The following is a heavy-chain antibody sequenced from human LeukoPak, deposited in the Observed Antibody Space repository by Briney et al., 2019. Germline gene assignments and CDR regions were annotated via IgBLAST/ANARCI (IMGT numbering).Heavy chain of an antibody. Sequence: GESLKISCKGSGSLFTSYWIGWVRQMPGKGLEWMGIIFPGDSDTRYSPSFQGQVTISADKSISTAYLQWSSLKASDTAMYYCARSGTTGDYYYGMDVWGQGTTVTVSS. J-gene: IGHJ6*02. CDR3: ARSGTTGDYYYGMDV. D-gene: IGHD1-14*01. CDR1: GSLFTSYW. V-gene: IGHV5-51*01. CDR2: IFPGDSDT.